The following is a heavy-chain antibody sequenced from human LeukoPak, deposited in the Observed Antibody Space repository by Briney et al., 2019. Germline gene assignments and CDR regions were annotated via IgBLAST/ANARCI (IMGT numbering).Heavy chain of an antibody. D-gene: IGHD2-15*01. CDR3: ARDSPRYCSGGSCYSYMSAFDI. Sequence: PSETLSLTCTVSGGSISSYYWSWIRQPAGKGLEWIGRIYTGGSTKYNPSFKSRVTMSVDTSKSQFSLKLSSVTAADTAVYYCARDSPRYCSGGSCYSYMSAFDIWGQGTMVTVSS. CDR2: IYTGGST. J-gene: IGHJ3*02. CDR1: GGSISSYY. V-gene: IGHV4-4*07.